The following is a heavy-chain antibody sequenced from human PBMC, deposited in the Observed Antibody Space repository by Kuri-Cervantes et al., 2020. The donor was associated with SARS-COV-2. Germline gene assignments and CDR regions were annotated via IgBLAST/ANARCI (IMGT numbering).Heavy chain of an antibody. CDR1: GFTFSSYW. CDR2: IKQDGSEK. D-gene: IGHD1-26*01. CDR3: ARDLTPSGAGAFDI. V-gene: IGHV3-7*01. Sequence: LSLTCAASGFTFSSYWMSWVRQAPGKGLEWVANIKQDGSEKYYVDSVKGRFTISRDNAKNSLYLQMNSLRAEDTAVYYCARDLTPSGAGAFDIWGQGTMVTVSS. J-gene: IGHJ3*02.